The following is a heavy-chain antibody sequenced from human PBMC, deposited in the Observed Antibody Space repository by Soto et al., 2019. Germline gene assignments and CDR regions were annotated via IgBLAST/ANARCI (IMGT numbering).Heavy chain of an antibody. CDR3: ARYHYMSTWFGELPHGYYYYGQDV. CDR1: GYTFTGYY. D-gene: IGHD3-10*01. J-gene: IGHJ6*04. Sequence: ASVKVPWKDFGYTFTGYYMHWVRQAPGRGLEWMGWINPNSGGTNYAEKFQGWVTTTRDTSISTAYMELSRLRSDDTAVFYCARYHYMSTWFGELPHGYYYYGQDVWAKSTTETLSS. V-gene: IGHV1-2*04. CDR2: INPNSGGT.